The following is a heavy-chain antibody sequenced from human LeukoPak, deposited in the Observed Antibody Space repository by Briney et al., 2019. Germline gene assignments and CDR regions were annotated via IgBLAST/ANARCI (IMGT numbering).Heavy chain of an antibody. CDR1: GYTFTNFG. CDR3: ARVSANYYYYMDV. V-gene: IGHV1-18*01. CDR2: ITTYNGNT. J-gene: IGHJ6*03. Sequence: ASVKVSCKASGYTFTNFGISWVRQAPGQGLEWLGWITTYNGNTNYAQKLQGRVTMTTDTSTSTAYMELRSLRSDDTAVYYCARVSANYYYYMDVWGKGTTVTVSS.